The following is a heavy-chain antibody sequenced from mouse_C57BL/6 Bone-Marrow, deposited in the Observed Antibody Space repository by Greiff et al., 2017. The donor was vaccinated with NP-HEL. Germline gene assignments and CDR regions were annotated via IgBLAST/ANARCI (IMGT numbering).Heavy chain of an antibody. D-gene: IGHD2-1*01. J-gene: IGHJ3*01. CDR2: IYPRSGNT. CDR1: GYTFTSYG. Sequence: QVQLKESGAELARPGASVKLSCKASGYTFTSYGISWVKQRTGQGLEWIGEIYPRSGNTYYNEKFKGKATLTADKSSSTAYMELRSLTSEDSAVYFCARKVIYYGNYSWFAYWGQGTLVTVSA. V-gene: IGHV1-81*01. CDR3: ARKVIYYGNYSWFAY.